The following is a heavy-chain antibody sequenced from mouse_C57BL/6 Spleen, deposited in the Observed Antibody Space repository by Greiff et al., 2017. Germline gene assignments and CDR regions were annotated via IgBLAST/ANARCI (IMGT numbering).Heavy chain of an antibody. V-gene: IGHV1-64*01. Sequence: QVQLQQPGAELVKPGASVKLSCKASGYTFTSYWMHWVKQRPGQGLEWIGMIHPNSGSTNYNEKFKSKATLTVDKSSSTAYMQLSSLTSEDSAVYYCARSYGSSYECCDYWGQGTTLTVSS. CDR3: ARSYGSSYECCDY. CDR1: GYTFTSYW. J-gene: IGHJ2*01. CDR2: IHPNSGST. D-gene: IGHD1-1*01.